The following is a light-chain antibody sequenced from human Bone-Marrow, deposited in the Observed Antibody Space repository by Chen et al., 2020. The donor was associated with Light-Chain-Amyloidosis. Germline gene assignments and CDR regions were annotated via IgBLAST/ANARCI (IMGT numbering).Light chain of an antibody. CDR2: GSS. J-gene: IGKJ4*01. CDR3: QQYGTSPLT. V-gene: IGKV3-20*01. Sequence: EIVLTQSPGTLSLSPGEGANLSCRASQTISSNYLTWYQQKFGQAPRLLIYGSSSSGTGIPDRFTGSGSGTDFTLTINRLEPEDFAMYYCQQYGTSPLTYGGGTKVEIK. CDR1: QTISSNY.